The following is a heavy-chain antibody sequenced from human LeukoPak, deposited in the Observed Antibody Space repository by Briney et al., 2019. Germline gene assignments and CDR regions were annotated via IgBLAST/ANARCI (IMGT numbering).Heavy chain of an antibody. J-gene: IGHJ4*02. CDR3: ARGVYIAAAQYGY. CDR2: IYYSGTT. D-gene: IGHD6-13*01. CDR1: GGSVSSYY. V-gene: IGHV4-59*02. Sequence: SETPSLTCTVSGGSVSSYYWSWIRQPPGKGLEWIGYIYYSGTTNYNPSLKSRVTISVDTSKNQFSLKLSSVTAADTAVYYCARGVYIAAAQYGYWGQGTLVTVSS.